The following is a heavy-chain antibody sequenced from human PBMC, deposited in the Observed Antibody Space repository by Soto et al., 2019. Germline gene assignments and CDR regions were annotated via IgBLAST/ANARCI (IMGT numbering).Heavy chain of an antibody. J-gene: IGHJ4*02. Sequence: QVQLQESGPGLVKPSQTLSLTCTVSGGSITSGDYYWSWIHQTPGKGLEWIGYIYYSGSTYYNPSLKSPITISLDTSKNQFSLKLRSVAAADTAVYYCARQTGTTTTPFDYWGQGSLVTVSS. CDR3: ARQTGTTTTPFDY. D-gene: IGHD1-7*01. CDR1: GGSITSGDYY. CDR2: IYYSGST. V-gene: IGHV4-30-4*01.